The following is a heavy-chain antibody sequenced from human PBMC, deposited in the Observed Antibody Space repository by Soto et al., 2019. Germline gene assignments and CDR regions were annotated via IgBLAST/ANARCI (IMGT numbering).Heavy chain of an antibody. CDR3: ARVGGVAARTFDY. CDR1: GGSISPFY. Sequence: SETLSLPCTVSGGSISPFYRSWVRQPPGKGLEWIGYLYYSGNTNYNPSLKSRVTISVDASKNQVSLRLTSVTAADTAVYYCARVGGVAARTFDYWGQGTVVT. CDR2: LYYSGNT. D-gene: IGHD2-15*01. J-gene: IGHJ4*02. V-gene: IGHV4-59*01.